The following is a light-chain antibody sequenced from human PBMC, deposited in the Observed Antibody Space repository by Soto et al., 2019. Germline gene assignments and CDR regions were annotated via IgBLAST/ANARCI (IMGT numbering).Light chain of an antibody. Sequence: QSALTQPRSVSESPGQSATISCTGTISDVGGYNYVSWYQHHPGKAPKLIIYDVNKRPSGVPDRFSGSKSGNTASLTISGLRADDEAEYYCCSYAGASGMVFGGGTKLTVL. J-gene: IGLJ2*01. CDR2: DVN. CDR3: CSYAGASGMV. CDR1: ISDVGGYNY. V-gene: IGLV2-11*01.